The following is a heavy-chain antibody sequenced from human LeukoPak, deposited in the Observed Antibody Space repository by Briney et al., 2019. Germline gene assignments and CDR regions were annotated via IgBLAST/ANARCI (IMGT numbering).Heavy chain of an antibody. J-gene: IGHJ5*02. CDR3: ARSIYGSGHIWLDP. D-gene: IGHD3-10*01. Sequence: PSETLSLTCTVSGCSFASYYWSWIRQPPGKGLEWIGYIYFTGSTNYNPSLRTRVTISLDTSTNQFSLNLMSVTAADTAVYYCARSIYGSGHIWLDPWGQGTLVTVSS. CDR2: IYFTGST. CDR1: GCSFASYY. V-gene: IGHV4-59*01.